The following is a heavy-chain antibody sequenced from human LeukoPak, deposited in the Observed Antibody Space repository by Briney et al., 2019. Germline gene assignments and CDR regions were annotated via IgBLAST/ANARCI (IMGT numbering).Heavy chain of an antibody. CDR3: ARGPGWNYFDY. CDR1: GFTASIYY. Sequence: GGSLRLSCAVSGFTASIYYMTWVRQAPGKGLEWVSFIYRDGSANYADSVKGRFTISRDNSKNTVYLQMNSLRAEDTAVHYCARGPGWNYFDYWGQGALVTVSS. V-gene: IGHV3-66*01. J-gene: IGHJ4*02. D-gene: IGHD2-15*01. CDR2: IYRDGSA.